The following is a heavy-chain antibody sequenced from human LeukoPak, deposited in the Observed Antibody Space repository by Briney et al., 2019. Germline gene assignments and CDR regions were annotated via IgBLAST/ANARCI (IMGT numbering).Heavy chain of an antibody. CDR3: ARDFFGVGYYYDSSGYSDY. J-gene: IGHJ4*02. D-gene: IGHD3-22*01. V-gene: IGHV1-18*01. CDR2: ISAYNGNT. Sequence: ASVKVSCKASGYTFTSYGISWVRQAPGQGLEWMGWISAYNGNTNYAQKLQGRVTMTTDTSTSTAYMELRSLRSDDTAVYYCARDFFGVGYYYDSSGYSDYWGQGTLVTVSS. CDR1: GYTFTSYG.